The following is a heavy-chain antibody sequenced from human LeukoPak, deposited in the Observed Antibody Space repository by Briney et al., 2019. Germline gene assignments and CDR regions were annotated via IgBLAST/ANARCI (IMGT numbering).Heavy chain of an antibody. D-gene: IGHD4-11*01. CDR3: AKSRVTVTPRYFDY. CDR2: ISGSGGST. Sequence: GGSLRLSCTASGFTFSSYAMTWVRQAPGKGLEWVSAISGSGGSTYYADSVKGRFTISRDNSRNTLYLQMNSLRAEDTAVYYCAKSRVTVTPRYFDYWGQGTLVTVSS. V-gene: IGHV3-23*01. CDR1: GFTFSSYA. J-gene: IGHJ4*02.